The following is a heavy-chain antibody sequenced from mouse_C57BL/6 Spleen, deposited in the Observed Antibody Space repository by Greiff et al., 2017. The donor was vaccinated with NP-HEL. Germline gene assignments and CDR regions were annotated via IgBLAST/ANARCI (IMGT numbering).Heavy chain of an antibody. Sequence: EVKLMESGGGLVKPGGSLKLSCAASGFTFSSYAMSWVRQTPEKRLEWVATISDGGSYTYYPDNVKGRFTISRDNAKNNQYLQMSHLKSEDTAMYYCARSTTVVATRAMDYWGQGTSVTVSS. V-gene: IGHV5-4*03. CDR1: GFTFSSYA. D-gene: IGHD1-1*01. J-gene: IGHJ4*01. CDR2: ISDGGSYT. CDR3: ARSTTVVATRAMDY.